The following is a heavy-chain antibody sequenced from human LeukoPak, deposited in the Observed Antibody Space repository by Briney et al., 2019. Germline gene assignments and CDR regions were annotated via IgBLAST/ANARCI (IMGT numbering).Heavy chain of an antibody. Sequence: PSETLSLTCAVYGGSFSGYYWSWIRQPPGKGLEWIGEINHSGGTNYNPSLKSRVTISVDTSKNQFSLKLSSVTAADTAVYYCARVQLAYDYVWGSYRYLGYFDYWGQGTLVTVSS. CDR3: ARVQLAYDYVWGSYRYLGYFDY. CDR1: GGSFSGYY. CDR2: INHSGGT. J-gene: IGHJ4*02. V-gene: IGHV4-34*01. D-gene: IGHD3-16*02.